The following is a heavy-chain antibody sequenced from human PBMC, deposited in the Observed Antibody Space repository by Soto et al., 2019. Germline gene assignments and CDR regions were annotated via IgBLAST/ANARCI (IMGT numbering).Heavy chain of an antibody. V-gene: IGHV4-31*03. CDR2: IYYSGST. CDR1: GGSISSGGYY. D-gene: IGHD4-17*01. CDR3: ARSPEATVTAFDY. J-gene: IGHJ4*02. Sequence: QVQLQESGPGLVKPSQTLSLTCTVSGGSISSGGYYWSWIRQHPGKGLEWNGYIYYSGSTYYNLSLKSRVTISVDTSKNQFSLKLSSVTAADTAVYYCARSPEATVTAFDYWGQGTLVTVSS.